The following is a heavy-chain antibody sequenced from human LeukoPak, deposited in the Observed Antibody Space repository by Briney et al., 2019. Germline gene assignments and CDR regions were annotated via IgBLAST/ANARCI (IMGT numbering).Heavy chain of an antibody. CDR1: GGTFSSYA. J-gene: IGHJ4*02. CDR2: IIPIFGTA. CDR3: ASGEGPIFGVVVYYFDY. Sequence: SVKVSCKASGGTFSSYAISWVRQAAAQGLEWMGGIIPIFGTANYAQAFQGRGRITADECTSTAYMELSSLRSEDTAVYYCASGEGPIFGVVVYYFDYWGQGTPVTVSS. V-gene: IGHV1-69*13. D-gene: IGHD3-3*01.